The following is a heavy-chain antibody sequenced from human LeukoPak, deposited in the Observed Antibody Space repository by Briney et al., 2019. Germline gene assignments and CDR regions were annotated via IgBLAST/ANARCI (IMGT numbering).Heavy chain of an antibody. Sequence: GGSLRLSCAASGFTFSSYIMSWVRQAPGKGLEWVSSITGGASSKYYADSVEGWFTISRDNSKNTLYLRMNSLRVEDTAVYYCAKALTGVPRGFDYWGQGTLVTVSS. V-gene: IGHV3-23*01. J-gene: IGHJ4*02. CDR1: GFTFSSYI. D-gene: IGHD7-27*01. CDR2: ITGGASSK. CDR3: AKALTGVPRGFDY.